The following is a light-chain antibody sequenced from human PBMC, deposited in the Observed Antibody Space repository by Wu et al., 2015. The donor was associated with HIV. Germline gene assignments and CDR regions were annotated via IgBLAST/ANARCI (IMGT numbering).Light chain of an antibody. CDR3: QQYNNFWT. CDR1: QSVSSN. CDR2: GAS. Sequence: EIVMTQSPATLSVSPGERATLSCRASQSVSSNLAWYQQKPGQAPRLLIYGASNRVTGIPDRFYGSGSGTEFTFTITSMQSEDFAVYYCQQYNNFWTFGQGTKVEIK. V-gene: IGKV3-15*01. J-gene: IGKJ1*01.